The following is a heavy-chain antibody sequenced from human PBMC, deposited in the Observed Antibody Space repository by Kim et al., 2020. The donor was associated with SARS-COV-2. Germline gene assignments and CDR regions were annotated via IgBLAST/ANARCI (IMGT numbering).Heavy chain of an antibody. D-gene: IGHD3-22*01. V-gene: IGHV2-70*11. Sequence: SGPTLVNPTQTLTLTCTFSGFSLSTSGMCVSWIRQPPGKALEWLARIDWDDDKYYSTSLKTRLTISKDTSKNQVVLTMTNMDPVGTATYYCARIRAPIVAMDVWGQGTTVTVSS. CDR1: GFSLSTSGMC. CDR2: IDWDDDK. J-gene: IGHJ6*02. CDR3: ARIRAPIVAMDV.